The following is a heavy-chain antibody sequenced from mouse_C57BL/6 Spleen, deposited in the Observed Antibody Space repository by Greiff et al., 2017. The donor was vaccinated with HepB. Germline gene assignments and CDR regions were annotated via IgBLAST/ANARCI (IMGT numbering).Heavy chain of an antibody. CDR1: GFTFSSYA. Sequence: EVHLVESGGGLVKPGGSLKLSCAASGFTFSSYAMSWVRQTPEKRLEWVATISDGGSYTYYPDNVKGRFTISRDNAKNNLYLQMSHLKSEDTAMYYCARDDDYGNYYAMDYWGQGTSVTVSS. CDR2: ISDGGSYT. J-gene: IGHJ4*01. V-gene: IGHV5-4*01. D-gene: IGHD2-4*01. CDR3: ARDDDYGNYYAMDY.